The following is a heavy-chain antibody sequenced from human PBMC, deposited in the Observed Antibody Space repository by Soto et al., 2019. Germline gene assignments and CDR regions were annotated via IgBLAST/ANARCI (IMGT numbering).Heavy chain of an antibody. Sequence: GAALRLSCSASAFTFKSFAMHWVRQAPGKGLEWVAVISYAGTNKYYADSVKGRFTMSRDDSENTVYLQMNSLRVEDTAVYFCARDRGSGLRDFDYWGQGTLVTSPQ. J-gene: IGHJ4*02. CDR1: AFTFKSFA. CDR3: ARDRGSGLRDFDY. CDR2: ISYAGTNK. V-gene: IGHV3-30-3*01. D-gene: IGHD6-19*01.